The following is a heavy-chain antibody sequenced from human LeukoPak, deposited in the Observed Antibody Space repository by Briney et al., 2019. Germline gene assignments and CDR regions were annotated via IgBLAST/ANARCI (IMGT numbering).Heavy chain of an antibody. CDR3: ARTHGYSYGYFDY. V-gene: IGHV4-39*01. CDR1: DGSISSSSYY. J-gene: IGHJ4*02. D-gene: IGHD5-18*01. Sequence: PSETLSLTCTVSDGSISSSSYYWAWIRQPPGKGPEWIGSFYYSGSTYHNPSLKSRVTISGGTSKNQFSLKVSSVTAADTAVYYCARTHGYSYGYFDYWGQGTLVTVSS. CDR2: FYYSGST.